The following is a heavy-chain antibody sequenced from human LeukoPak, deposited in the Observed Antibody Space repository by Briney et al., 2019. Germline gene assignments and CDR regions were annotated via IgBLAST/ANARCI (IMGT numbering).Heavy chain of an antibody. J-gene: IGHJ5*02. V-gene: IGHV4-59*05. CDR2: IYYSGST. CDR3: ANLVPRYHNWFDP. D-gene: IGHD3-9*01. CDR1: GGSFSSYY. Sequence: SETLSLTCAVYGGSFSSYYWGWIRQPPGKGLEWIGSIYYSGSTYYNPSLKSRVTISVDTSKNQFSLKLSSVTAADTAVYYCANLVPRYHNWFDPWGQGTLVTVSS.